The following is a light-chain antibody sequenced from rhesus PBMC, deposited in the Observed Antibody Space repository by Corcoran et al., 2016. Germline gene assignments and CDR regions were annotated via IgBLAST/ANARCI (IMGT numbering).Light chain of an antibody. CDR2: KAS. J-gene: IGKJ2*01. Sequence: DIQMTQSPSSLSASVGDRVNIPCRDSQGVISWLAWYQQNLGKSPKIVIYKASRLQSGVPSRFSGSGSGTDFTLTISNLQPEDFATYYCQQYSSAPYNFGQGTKGEIK. CDR1: QGVISW. V-gene: IGKV1-21*01. CDR3: QQYSSAPYN.